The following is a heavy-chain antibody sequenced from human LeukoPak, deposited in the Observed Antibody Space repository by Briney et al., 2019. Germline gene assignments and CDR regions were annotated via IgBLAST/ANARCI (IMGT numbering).Heavy chain of an antibody. CDR2: IRYDGSNK. CDR3: AKDGSSSWYVYYYYYMDV. V-gene: IGHV3-30*02. J-gene: IGHJ6*03. D-gene: IGHD6-13*01. CDR1: GFTFSSYG. Sequence: PGGSLRLSCAASGFTFSSYGMHWVRQAPGKGLEWVAFIRYDGSNKYYADSVKGRFTISRDNSKNTLYLQMNSLRAEDTAVYYCAKDGSSSWYVYYYYYMDVWGKGTTVTISS.